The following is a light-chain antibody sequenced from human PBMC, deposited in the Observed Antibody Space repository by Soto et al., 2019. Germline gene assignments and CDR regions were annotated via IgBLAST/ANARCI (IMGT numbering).Light chain of an antibody. V-gene: IGKV1-27*01. J-gene: IGKJ1*01. CDR3: QKYLSALWT. CDR2: AAS. CDR1: QSISRY. Sequence: DIQMTQSPSSLSASVGDRVTITCRASQSISRYLNWYQQKPGKAPKLLIYAASTLQSGVPSRFSGSGSGTDFTLTISSLQPEDVATYYCQKYLSALWTFGQGTKVDIK.